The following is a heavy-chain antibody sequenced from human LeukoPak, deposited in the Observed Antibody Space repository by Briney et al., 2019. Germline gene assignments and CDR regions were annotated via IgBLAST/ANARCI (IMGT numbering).Heavy chain of an antibody. CDR3: ARGPPLRFLEWLRFDY. CDR2: ISSSSSTI. V-gene: IGHV3-48*02. D-gene: IGHD3-3*01. CDR1: GFTFSSYS. Sequence: GGSLRLSCAASGFTFSSYSMNWVRQAPGKGLEWVSYISSSSSTIYYADSVKGRFTISRDNAKNSLYLRMNSLRDEDTAVYYCARGPPLRFLEWLRFDYWGQGTLVTVSS. J-gene: IGHJ4*02.